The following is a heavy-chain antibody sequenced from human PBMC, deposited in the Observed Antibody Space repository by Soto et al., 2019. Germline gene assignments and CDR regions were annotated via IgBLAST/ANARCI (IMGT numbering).Heavy chain of an antibody. V-gene: IGHV4-59*08. J-gene: IGHJ6*02. D-gene: IGHD3-10*01. CDR1: GGSISSYY. CDR2: IYYSGST. Sequence: PSETLSLTCTVSGGSISSYYWSWIRQPPGKGLEWIGYIYYSGSTNYNPSIKSRVTISVDTSKNQFSLKLSSVTAADTAVYYCARGGGYYGSGSYYEYYYYGMDVWGQGTTVTVSS. CDR3: ARGGGYYGSGSYYEYYYYGMDV.